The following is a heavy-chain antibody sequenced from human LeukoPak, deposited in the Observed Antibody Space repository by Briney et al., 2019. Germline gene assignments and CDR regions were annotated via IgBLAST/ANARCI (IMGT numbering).Heavy chain of an antibody. CDR1: GYTFTSYA. V-gene: IGHV1-3*01. CDR2: INAGNGNT. Sequence: GASVKVSCKASGYTFTSYAMHWVRQAPGHRLEWMGWINAGNGNTKYSQKFQGRVTITRDTSASTAYMELSSLRSEDTAVHYCASATHFSSGWSDALDIWGQGTMVTVSS. J-gene: IGHJ3*02. CDR3: ASATHFSSGWSDALDI. D-gene: IGHD6-19*01.